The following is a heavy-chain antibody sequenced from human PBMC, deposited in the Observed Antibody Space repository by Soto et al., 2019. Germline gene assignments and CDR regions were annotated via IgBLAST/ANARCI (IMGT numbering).Heavy chain of an antibody. Sequence: GGSLRLSCAASGFTFSSYAMHWVRQAPGKGLEWVAVISYDGSNKYYADSVKGRFTISRDNSKNTLYLQMNSLRAEDTAVYYCARDGRAAEAFDIWGQGTMVTVSS. CDR1: GFTFSSYA. D-gene: IGHD1-26*01. V-gene: IGHV3-30-3*01. CDR3: ARDGRAAEAFDI. CDR2: ISYDGSNK. J-gene: IGHJ3*02.